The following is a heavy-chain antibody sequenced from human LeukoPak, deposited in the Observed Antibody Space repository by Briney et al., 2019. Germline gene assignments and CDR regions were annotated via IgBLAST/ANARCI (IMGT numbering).Heavy chain of an antibody. CDR3: ARVGYDSSGRFDY. CDR1: GFAFSDYY. V-gene: IGHV3-11*04. J-gene: IGHJ4*02. D-gene: IGHD3-22*01. CDR2: ISSSGSII. Sequence: GGSLRLSCAASGFAFSDYYMTWIRQAPGKGLEWVSYISSSGSIIYYADSVKGRFIISRDNAKNSLYLQMNSLRAEDTAVYFCARVGYDSSGRFDYWGQGTLVTVSS.